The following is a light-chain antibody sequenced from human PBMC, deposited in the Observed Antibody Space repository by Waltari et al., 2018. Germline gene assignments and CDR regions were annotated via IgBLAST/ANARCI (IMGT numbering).Light chain of an antibody. CDR3: QQYSNWRT. CDR1: QSISNN. V-gene: IGKV3-15*01. CDR2: GAS. J-gene: IGKJ2*01. Sequence: EVLMTQSPATLSVSPGERATLTCGASQSISNNLAWYQQKPGQAPRLLIYGASTRATAVPARFSASESWTEFTLTISSLQSEDFAVYYCQQYSNWRTFGQGTK.